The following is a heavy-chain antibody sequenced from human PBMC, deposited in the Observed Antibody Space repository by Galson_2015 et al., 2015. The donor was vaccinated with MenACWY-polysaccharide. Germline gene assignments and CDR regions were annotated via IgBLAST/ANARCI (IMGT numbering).Heavy chain of an antibody. J-gene: IGHJ4*02. CDR3: ARGIRCCSGGSRSGIDY. CDR1: GYTFTGYY. V-gene: IGHV1-2*06. D-gene: IGHD2-15*01. Sequence: SVKVSCKASGYTFTGYYMHWVRQAPGQGLEWMGRINPNSGGTNYAQKFQGRVTMTRNTSISTAYMELSRLRSDDTAVYYCARGIRCCSGGSRSGIDYWGQRTLVTVSS. CDR2: INPNSGGT.